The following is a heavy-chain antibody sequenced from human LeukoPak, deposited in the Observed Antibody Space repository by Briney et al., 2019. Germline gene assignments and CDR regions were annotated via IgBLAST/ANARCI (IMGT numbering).Heavy chain of an antibody. J-gene: IGHJ5*02. CDR2: IIPIFGTA. CDR1: GGTFSSYA. Sequence: ASVKVSCKASGGTFSSYAISWVRQAPGQGLEWMGGIIPIFGTANYAQKFQGRVTITADKSTSTAHMELSSLRSEDTAVYYCARAGGSIVVVPAAGSWFDPWGQGTLVTVSS. V-gene: IGHV1-69*06. CDR3: ARAGGSIVVVPAAGSWFDP. D-gene: IGHD2-2*01.